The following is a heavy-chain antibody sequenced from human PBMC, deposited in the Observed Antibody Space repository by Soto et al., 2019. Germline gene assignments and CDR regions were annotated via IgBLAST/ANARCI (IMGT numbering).Heavy chain of an antibody. CDR3: AKDRYVPGIQLWLRRYFDY. J-gene: IGHJ4*02. CDR2: ISGSGGST. D-gene: IGHD5-18*01. V-gene: IGHV3-23*01. Sequence: EVQLLESGGGLVQPGGSLRLSCAASGFTFSSYAMSWVRQAPGKGLEWVSAISGSGGSTYYADSVKGRFTISRDNSKNTLYLQMHSLRAEDTAVYYCAKDRYVPGIQLWLRRYFDYLGQGTLVTVSS. CDR1: GFTFSSYA.